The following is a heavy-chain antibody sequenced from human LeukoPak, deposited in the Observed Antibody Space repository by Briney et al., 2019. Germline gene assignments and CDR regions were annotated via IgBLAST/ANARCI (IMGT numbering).Heavy chain of an antibody. CDR3: ARGGTATGGYYYYYMDV. Sequence: EASVKASCKASGGTFSSYAISWVRQAPGQGLEWMGGIIPIFGTANYAQKFQGRVTITTDESTSTAYMELSSLRSEDTAVYYCARGGTATGGYYYYYMDVWGKGTTVTVSS. D-gene: IGHD5-18*01. J-gene: IGHJ6*03. CDR1: GGTFSSYA. V-gene: IGHV1-69*05. CDR2: IIPIFGTA.